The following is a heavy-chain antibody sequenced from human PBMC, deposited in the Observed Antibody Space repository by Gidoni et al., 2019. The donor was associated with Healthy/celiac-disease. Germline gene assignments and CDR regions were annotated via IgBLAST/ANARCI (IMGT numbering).Heavy chain of an antibody. D-gene: IGHD3-22*01. V-gene: IGHV3-23*01. CDR1: GFTFSSDA. Sequence: EVQLLESGGGLVQPGGSLRLSCAASGFTFSSDAMSWVRQAPGKGLEWVSAISGSGGSTYYADSVKGRFTISRDNSKNTLYLQMNSLRAEDTAVYYCAKDHLRDSSGYYVRAFDIWGQGTMVTVSS. J-gene: IGHJ3*02. CDR2: ISGSGGST. CDR3: AKDHLRDSSGYYVRAFDI.